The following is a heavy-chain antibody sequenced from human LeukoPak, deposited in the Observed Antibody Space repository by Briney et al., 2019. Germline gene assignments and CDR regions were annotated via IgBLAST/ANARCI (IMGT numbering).Heavy chain of an antibody. Sequence: GGSLRLSCAASGFTFSSYAMSWVRQAPGKGLEWVSAISGSGGSTYYADSVKGRFTISRDNSKNTLYLQMNSLGAEDTAVYYCAMMVRGVIIGDYFDYWGQGTLVTVSS. CDR2: ISGSGGST. J-gene: IGHJ4*02. V-gene: IGHV3-23*01. CDR1: GFTFSSYA. D-gene: IGHD3-10*01. CDR3: AMMVRGVIIGDYFDY.